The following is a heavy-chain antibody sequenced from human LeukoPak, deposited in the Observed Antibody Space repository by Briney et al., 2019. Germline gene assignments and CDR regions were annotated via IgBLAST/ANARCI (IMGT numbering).Heavy chain of an antibody. CDR1: GFTFSNYG. CDR3: TRLDYGMDA. V-gene: IGHV3-73*01. Sequence: GGSLRLSCAASGFTFSNYGIHWVRQASGKGLEWVGRIRTKTNRYATAYGASVKGRFIISRDDSKNVAYLQMNSLKTDDSAVYYCTRLDYGMDAWGQGTTVTVSS. J-gene: IGHJ6*02. CDR2: IRTKTNRYAT.